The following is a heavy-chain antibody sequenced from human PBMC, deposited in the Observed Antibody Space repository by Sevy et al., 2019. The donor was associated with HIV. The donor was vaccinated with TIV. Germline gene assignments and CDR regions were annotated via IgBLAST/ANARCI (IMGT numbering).Heavy chain of an antibody. CDR3: AKDIGRGEMVAATMGY. J-gene: IGHJ4*02. D-gene: IGHD5-12*01. CDR2: ISRNSGRI. CDR1: GFTLDDCG. Sequence: GGSLRLSCAASGFTLDDCGMHWVRQAPGKGLEWVSGISRNSGRIGYADSVKGRFTISRDNAKNSLSLQMNNLRTEDTAFYYCAKDIGRGEMVAATMGYWGQGTLVTVSS. V-gene: IGHV3-9*01.